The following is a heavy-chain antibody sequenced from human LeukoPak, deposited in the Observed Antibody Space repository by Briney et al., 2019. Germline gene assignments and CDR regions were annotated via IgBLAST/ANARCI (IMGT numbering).Heavy chain of an antibody. CDR1: GLTFSSYG. D-gene: IGHD2-21*01. Sequence: GGSLRLSCAASGLTFSSYGMHWVRQAPGKGLEWVAFIRNDGDVIYYAESVKGRFTISRDNSKNTVYPQLNSLRAEDTAVYYCAKDLMSIKALIPWDYWGQGTLVTVSP. CDR3: AKDLMSIKALIPWDY. CDR2: IRNDGDVI. V-gene: IGHV3-30*02. J-gene: IGHJ4*02.